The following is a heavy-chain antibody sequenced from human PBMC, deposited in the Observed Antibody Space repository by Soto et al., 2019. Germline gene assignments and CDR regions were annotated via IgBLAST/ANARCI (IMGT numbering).Heavy chain of an antibody. CDR2: ISDDGSRQ. D-gene: IGHD5-18*01. CDR1: GFTLSNYG. V-gene: IGHV3-30*03. J-gene: IGHJ2*01. CDR3: ARGGGYTYGYSWGHFDL. Sequence: QVQLVESGGGVVQPGWSLRLSCAASGFTLSNYGMQWVRQAPGKGLEWVAAISDDGSRQYYADSVKGRFTISRDNSRDTLSRQMNNLRTEDTAVYYCARGGGYTYGYSWGHFDLWGRGTLVTVSS.